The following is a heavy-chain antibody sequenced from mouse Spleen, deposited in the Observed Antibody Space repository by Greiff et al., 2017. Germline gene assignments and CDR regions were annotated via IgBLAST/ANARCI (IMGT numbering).Heavy chain of an antibody. J-gene: IGHJ2*01. D-gene: IGHD5-1*01. V-gene: IGHV1-54*01. CDR2: ISPLSGGT. CDR1: GYAFTNYL. CDR3: ARLVGKYLKNY. Sequence: QVLLQQSGAELVRPGTSVKVSCEASGYAFTNYLIAWVKQRPGQGLEWIGVISPLSGGTNYDENFTGKVTLTADKSSSTAYMQISSLRSDDSAVYYCARLVGKYLKNYWGQGTTLTVSS.